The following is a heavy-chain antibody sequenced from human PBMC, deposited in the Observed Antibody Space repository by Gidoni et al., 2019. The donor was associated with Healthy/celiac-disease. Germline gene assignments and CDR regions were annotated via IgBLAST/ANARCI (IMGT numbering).Heavy chain of an antibody. CDR1: GFTFRDYY. J-gene: IGHJ5*02. CDR2: ISSSSRYT. CDR3: ARDASIAAAGKGWFDP. D-gene: IGHD6-13*01. V-gene: IGHV3-11*05. Sequence: QVQLVESGGGLVKPGGSLRLSCAASGFTFRDYYMSWIRQAPGKGLEWVSSISSSSRYTNYADSVKSRFTISRDNAKNSLYLQMNSLRAEDTAVYYCARDASIAAAGKGWFDPWGQGTLVTVSS.